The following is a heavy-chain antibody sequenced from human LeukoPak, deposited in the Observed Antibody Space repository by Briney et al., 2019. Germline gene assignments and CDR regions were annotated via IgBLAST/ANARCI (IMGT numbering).Heavy chain of an antibody. D-gene: IGHD5-12*01. V-gene: IGHV1-2*02. CDR1: GHTFTGYY. Sequence: ASVKVSCKASGHTFTGYYMHWVRQAPGQGLEWMGWINPNSGGTNYARKFQGRVTMTRDTSISTAYMDLSRLRSDDTAVYYCARVYSWRWLQLRRGSFDYWGQGTLVTVSS. J-gene: IGHJ4*02. CDR2: INPNSGGT. CDR3: ARVYSWRWLQLRRGSFDY.